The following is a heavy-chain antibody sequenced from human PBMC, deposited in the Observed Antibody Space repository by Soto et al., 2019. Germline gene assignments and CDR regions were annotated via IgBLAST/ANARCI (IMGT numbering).Heavy chain of an antibody. V-gene: IGHV3-23*01. CDR3: AKDGLSDSPSAIDY. CDR1: GFTFTKSG. Sequence: GSPRLSCAASGFTFTKSGMSWVRQAPGKGLEWVAGIGGSGRKTYYADSVKGRFSISRDNSKNSLFLQMNSLSADDTAIYYCAKDGLSDSPSAIDYWGLGTLVTVSS. CDR2: IGGSGRKT. J-gene: IGHJ4*02. D-gene: IGHD6-13*01.